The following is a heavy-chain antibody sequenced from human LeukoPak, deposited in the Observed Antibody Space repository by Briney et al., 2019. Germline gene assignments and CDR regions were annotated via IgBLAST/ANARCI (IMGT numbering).Heavy chain of an antibody. CDR1: GFTFSSYS. CDR2: ISSSSSYI. CDR3: ARENSNRVGFDSGPDSD. J-gene: IGHJ4*02. D-gene: IGHD5-12*01. Sequence: GGSLRLSCAASGFTFSSYSMNWVRQAPGKGLEWVSSISSSSSYIYYADSVKGRFTISRDNAKNSLYLQMNSLRAEDTAVYYCARENSNRVGFDSGPDSDWGQGTLVTVSS. V-gene: IGHV3-21*01.